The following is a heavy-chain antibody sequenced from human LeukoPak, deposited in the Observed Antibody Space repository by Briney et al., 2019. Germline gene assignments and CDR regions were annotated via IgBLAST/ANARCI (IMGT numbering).Heavy chain of an antibody. V-gene: IGHV3-11*04. CDR3: ARDLSHYDFWSGYFPGY. Sequence: PGGSLRLSCAASGFTFSDYYMSWIRQAPGKGLEWVSYISSSGSTIYYADSVKGRFTTSRDNAKNSLYLQMNSLRAEDTAVYYYARDLSHYDFWSGYFPGYWGQGTLVTVSS. J-gene: IGHJ4*02. D-gene: IGHD3-3*01. CDR2: ISSSGSTI. CDR1: GFTFSDYY.